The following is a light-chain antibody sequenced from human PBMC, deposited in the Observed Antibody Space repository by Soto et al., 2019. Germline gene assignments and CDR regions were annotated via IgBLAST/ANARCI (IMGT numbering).Light chain of an antibody. CDR2: AIS. V-gene: IGKV1-39*01. CDR1: QSVTTY. J-gene: IGKJ1*01. Sequence: DIQMTQSPSSLYASVGDRVTITCRASQSVTTYLHWYQQKAGEAPKLLIYAISNLQSGVSSRFSGSGSGTDFSLTINTLQPEDFATYYCQQGYSTPWTFGQGTNVEIK. CDR3: QQGYSTPWT.